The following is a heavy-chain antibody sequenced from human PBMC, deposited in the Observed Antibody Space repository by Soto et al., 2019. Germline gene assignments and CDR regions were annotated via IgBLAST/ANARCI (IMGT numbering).Heavy chain of an antibody. V-gene: IGHV1-3*01. Sequence: ASVKVSCKASGYTFTSYAMHWVRQAPGQRLEWMGWINAGNGNTKYSQKFQGRVTITRDTSASTAYMELSSLRSEDTAVYYCARSGGREPQKNSPTPMGAFDIWGQGTMVTVSS. CDR2: INAGNGNT. J-gene: IGHJ3*02. CDR1: GYTFTSYA. D-gene: IGHD1-26*01. CDR3: ARSGGREPQKNSPTPMGAFDI.